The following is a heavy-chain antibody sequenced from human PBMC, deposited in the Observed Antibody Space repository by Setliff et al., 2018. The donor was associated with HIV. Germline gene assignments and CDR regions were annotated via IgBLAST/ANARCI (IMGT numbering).Heavy chain of an antibody. CDR2: IYHSEYT. J-gene: IGHJ6*02. V-gene: IGHV4-4*02. Sequence: PSETLSLTCAVSGGSISSDNWWTWVRQAPGKGPEWIGEIYHSEYTNYNPSLKSRVSMSVDKSKNQFSVKLTSVTAADTAVYYCARGHCSGTNCYGVDYYGMDVWGQGTTVTVSS. D-gene: IGHD2-2*01. CDR1: GGSISSDNW. CDR3: ARGHCSGTNCYGVDYYGMDV.